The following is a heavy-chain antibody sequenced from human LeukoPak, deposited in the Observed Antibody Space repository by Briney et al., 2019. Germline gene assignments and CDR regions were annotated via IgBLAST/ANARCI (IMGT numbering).Heavy chain of an antibody. J-gene: IGHJ4*02. CDR3: ARVTGDCGGDCYLDY. CDR2: IWYDGSNK. Sequence: GGSLRLSCAASGFTFSSYGMHWVRQAPGKGLEWVAVIWYDGSNKYYADSVKGRFTISRDNSKNTLYLQMNSLRAEDTAVYYCARVTGDCGGDCYLDYWGQGTLVTVSS. V-gene: IGHV3-33*01. D-gene: IGHD2-21*02. CDR1: GFTFSSYG.